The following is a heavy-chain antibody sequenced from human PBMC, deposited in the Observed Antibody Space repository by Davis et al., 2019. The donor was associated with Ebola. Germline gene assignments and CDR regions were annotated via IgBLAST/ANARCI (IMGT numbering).Heavy chain of an antibody. CDR1: GYTFTSYA. CDR3: ARDRGYSYGFSMDV. Sequence: ASVKVSCKASGYTFTSYAMHWVRQAPGQRLEWMGWINAGNGNTKYSQKFQGRVTITRDTSASTAYMELSRLRSDDTAVYYCARDRGYSYGFSMDVWGQGTTVTVSS. V-gene: IGHV1-3*01. D-gene: IGHD5-18*01. J-gene: IGHJ6*02. CDR2: INAGNGNT.